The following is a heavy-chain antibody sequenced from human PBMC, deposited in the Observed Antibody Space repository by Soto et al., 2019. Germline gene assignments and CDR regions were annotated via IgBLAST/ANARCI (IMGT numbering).Heavy chain of an antibody. Sequence: QVQLQESGPGLVKPSGTLSLTCAVSGDSISSRRWWTWVRQSPGKGLEWIGEIYHDGNTNYNTSXKXRXXISVDKSKNQFSLELSSVTAADTAVYYCGDPPSAFWGQGTLVTVSS. J-gene: IGHJ4*02. CDR2: IYHDGNT. V-gene: IGHV4-4*02. CDR3: GDPPSAF. D-gene: IGHD6-19*01. CDR1: GDSISSRRW.